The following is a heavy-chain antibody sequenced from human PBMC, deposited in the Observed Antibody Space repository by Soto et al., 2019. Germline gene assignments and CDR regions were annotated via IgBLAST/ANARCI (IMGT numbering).Heavy chain of an antibody. Sequence: ASVKVSCKASGYTFTSYAMHWVRQAPGQRLEWMGWINAGNGNTKYSQKFQGRVTITRDTSASTAYMELSSLRSEDTAVYYCARWPAYSGSYLGAYYYGMDVWGPGTTVTVYS. V-gene: IGHV1-3*01. J-gene: IGHJ6*02. CDR1: GYTFTSYA. D-gene: IGHD1-26*01. CDR3: ARWPAYSGSYLGAYYYGMDV. CDR2: INAGNGNT.